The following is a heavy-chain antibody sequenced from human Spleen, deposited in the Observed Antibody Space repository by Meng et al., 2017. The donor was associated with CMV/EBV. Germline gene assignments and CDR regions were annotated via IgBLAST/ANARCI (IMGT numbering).Heavy chain of an antibody. CDR3: ARDLRYYDFWSGRGYYYYGMDV. V-gene: IGHV3-23*01. Sequence: GESLKISCTASGFRFSGYTMTWVRQAPGGGLEWVSTLTSGGGAFYADSVKGRFTISRDNSKNTLYLQMNSLRSEDTAVYYCARDLRYYDFWSGRGYYYYGMDVWGQGTTVTVSS. J-gene: IGHJ6*02. D-gene: IGHD3-3*01. CDR1: GFRFSGYT. CDR2: LTSGGGA.